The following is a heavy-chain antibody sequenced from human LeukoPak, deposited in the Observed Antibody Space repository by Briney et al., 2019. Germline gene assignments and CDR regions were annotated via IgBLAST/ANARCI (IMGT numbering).Heavy chain of an antibody. CDR3: AKVRGTYSSGYFFDY. D-gene: IGHD6-19*01. CDR1: GFTFDNYA. CDR2: MSWNSGYI. J-gene: IGHJ4*02. V-gene: IGHV3-9*01. Sequence: SLRLSCAASGFTFDNYAMHRVRQAPGKRLEWLSIMSWNSGYIGYADSVKGRFTISRDNAKKSLDLQMNSLRAEDTAFYYCAKVRGTYSSGYFFDYWGQGTLVTVSS.